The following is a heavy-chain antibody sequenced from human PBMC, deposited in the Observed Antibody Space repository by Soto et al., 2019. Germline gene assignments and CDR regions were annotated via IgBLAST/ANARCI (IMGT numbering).Heavy chain of an antibody. CDR2: IIPIFGTA. D-gene: IGHD3-10*01. CDR1: GGTFSSYA. CDR3: ARGDYYGSGSPATLYYYYYYGMDV. J-gene: IGHJ6*02. Sequence: SVKVSCKASGGTFSSYAISWVRQAPGQGLEWMGGIIPIFGTANYAQKFQGRVTITADESTSTAYMELSSLRSEDTAVYYCARGDYYGSGSPATLYYYYYYGMDVWGQGTTVTVSS. V-gene: IGHV1-69*13.